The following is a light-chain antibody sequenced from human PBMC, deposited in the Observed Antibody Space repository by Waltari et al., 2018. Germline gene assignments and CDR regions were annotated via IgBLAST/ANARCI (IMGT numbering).Light chain of an antibody. V-gene: IGKV2-30*02. CDR2: KVS. CDR3: MQGTHWPWT. CDR1: QSLVHSIGDTF. J-gene: IGKJ1*01. Sequence: DVVLTQSPFSLPVTPGQPASISCRSSQSLVHSIGDTFLNWFQPRPGQSPRRLIYKVSNRDSGVPDRFSGSGSDTDFTLKISRVEAEGVAIYYCMQGTHWPWTFGQGTKVEI.